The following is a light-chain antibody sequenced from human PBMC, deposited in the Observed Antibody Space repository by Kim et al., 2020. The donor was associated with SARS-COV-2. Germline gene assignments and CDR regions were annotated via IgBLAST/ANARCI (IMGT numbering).Light chain of an antibody. V-gene: IGKV3-20*01. Sequence: SLGERATLSCRASQSVNTNYVAWYQQKSGQAPRLLIYGASDRATGISDRFSGSVSGTDFTLTISRLEPEDFAVYYCQQYGSSPLTFGGGTKVDIK. CDR1: QSVNTNY. J-gene: IGKJ4*01. CDR3: QQYGSSPLT. CDR2: GAS.